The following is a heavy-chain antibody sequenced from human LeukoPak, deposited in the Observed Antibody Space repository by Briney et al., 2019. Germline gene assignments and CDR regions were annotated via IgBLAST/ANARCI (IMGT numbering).Heavy chain of an antibody. CDR3: AKACRGGSGWFCFFDY. D-gene: IGHD6-19*01. V-gene: IGHV3-30*02. Sequence: GGSLRLSCAAAGFTFSSCPMHWVRQAPGKGLEWVAYIYYDGNNKYYADSVKGRFTISRDNSKNTLYLQMNSLRAEDTAVYYCAKACRGGSGWFCFFDYWGQGTLVTVSS. J-gene: IGHJ4*02. CDR1: GFTFSSCP. CDR2: IYYDGNNK.